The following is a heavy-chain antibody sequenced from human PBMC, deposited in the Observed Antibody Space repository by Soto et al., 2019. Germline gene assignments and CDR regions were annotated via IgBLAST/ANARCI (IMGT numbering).Heavy chain of an antibody. Sequence: VNVSCKAAGLKFTSSASQLVGQARGQRLEWIGWIVVGSGNTNYAQKLQGRVTMTTDTSTSTAYMELRSLRSDDTAVYYCASIAVAGTLGGDYWGQGTLVTVSS. CDR1: GLKFTSSA. CDR2: IVVGSGNT. V-gene: IGHV1-58*01. D-gene: IGHD6-19*01. J-gene: IGHJ4*02. CDR3: ASIAVAGTLGGDY.